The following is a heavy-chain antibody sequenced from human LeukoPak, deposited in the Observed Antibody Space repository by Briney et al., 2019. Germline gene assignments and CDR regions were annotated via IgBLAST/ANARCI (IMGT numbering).Heavy chain of an antibody. J-gene: IGHJ4*02. CDR1: GYTFTGYY. D-gene: IGHD3-16*01. CDR2: INPNSGGT. CDR3: ARGLWGAYYFDY. Sequence: SVKVSCKASGYTFTGYYMHWVRQAPGQGLEWMGWINPNSGGTNYAQKFQGRVTMTRDTSISTAYMEVSRLRSDDTAVYYCARGLWGAYYFDYWGQGTLVTVSS. V-gene: IGHV1-2*02.